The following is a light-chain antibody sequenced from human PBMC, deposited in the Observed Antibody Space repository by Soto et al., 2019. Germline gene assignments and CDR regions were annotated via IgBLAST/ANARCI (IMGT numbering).Light chain of an antibody. J-gene: IGKJ1*01. CDR1: QSISNR. V-gene: IGKV1-5*01. Sequence: DIQMTQSPSTLSASVGDRVTITCRASQSISNRLAWYQQKPGKAPKVVIYDASSLESGVPSRFSGSGSGTEFTLTISSLQPDDFATYYCQQYNSYSFGQGTKVDIK. CDR3: QQYNSYS. CDR2: DAS.